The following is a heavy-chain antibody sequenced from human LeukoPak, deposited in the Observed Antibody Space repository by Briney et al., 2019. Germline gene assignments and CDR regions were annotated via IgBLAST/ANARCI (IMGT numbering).Heavy chain of an antibody. J-gene: IGHJ4*02. CDR2: IGTAGDT. V-gene: IGHV3-13*01. CDR3: ARAGKGGWDLGLVYYFDY. D-gene: IGHD6-19*01. CDR1: GFTFSSYD. Sequence: GGSLRLSCAASGFTFSSYDMHWVRQATGKGLEWVSAIGTAGDTYYPGSVKGRFTISRENAKNSLYLQMNSLRAGDTAVYYCARAGKGGWDLGLVYYFDYWGQGTLVTVSS.